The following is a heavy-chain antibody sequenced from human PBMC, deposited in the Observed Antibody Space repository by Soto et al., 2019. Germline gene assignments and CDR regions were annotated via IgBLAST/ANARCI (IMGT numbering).Heavy chain of an antibody. CDR3: AKDLVLRYFDWLPQYFDY. V-gene: IGHV3-23*01. CDR1: RFTFSTYA. CDR2: ISGSGGST. D-gene: IGHD3-9*01. Sequence: EVQLLESGGGLVQPGGSLRLSCAASRFTFSTYAMSWVRQAPGKGLEWVSAISGSGGSTYYADSVKGRFTISRDNSKNKLYLQMNSLRAEDTAVYYCAKDLVLRYFDWLPQYFDYWGQGTLVTVSS. J-gene: IGHJ4*02.